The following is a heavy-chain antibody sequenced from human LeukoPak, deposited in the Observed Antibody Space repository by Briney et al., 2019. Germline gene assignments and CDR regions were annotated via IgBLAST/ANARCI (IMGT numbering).Heavy chain of an antibody. D-gene: IGHD1/OR15-1a*01. CDR2: ISDSGDHI. J-gene: IGHJ4*02. CDR3: ATALKGTTDPLDY. Sequence: GESLRLSCEGSGFTFSGYAMSWVRQAPGKGLEWVSIISDSGDHIYYADSVKGRFNISSDNPTNTPYLQMNSLRAADTAIYYCATALKGTTDPLDYWGQGTLVTVSS. V-gene: IGHV3-23*01. CDR1: GFTFSGYA.